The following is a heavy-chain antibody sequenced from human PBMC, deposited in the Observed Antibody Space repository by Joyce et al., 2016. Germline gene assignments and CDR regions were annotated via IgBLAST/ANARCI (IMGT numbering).Heavy chain of an antibody. D-gene: IGHD1-1*01. CDR3: ARRLTLYNSRFDP. J-gene: IGHJ5*02. Sequence: EVQVVESGGGLVQPGGSLRLSCEASGFTFRSYWMSWLRQAPGKGLEWVATINEDGSQKSYVDSFKGRFAISRDNAKNSLFLQMNSLTVADTAVYYCARRLTLYNSRFDPWGQGTQVIVSS. V-gene: IGHV3-7*01. CDR1: GFTFRSYW. CDR2: INEDGSQK.